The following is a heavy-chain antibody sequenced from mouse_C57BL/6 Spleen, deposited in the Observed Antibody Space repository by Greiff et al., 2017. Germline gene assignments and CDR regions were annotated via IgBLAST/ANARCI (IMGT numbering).Heavy chain of an antibody. CDR2: IYPGSGST. CDR3: AGGTAVVATWYFDV. Sequence: QVQLKESGAELVKPGASVKMSCKASGYTFTSYWITWVKQRPGQGLEWIGDIYPGSGSTNYNEKFKSKATLTVDTSSSTAYMPLSSLTSEDAAVYYCAGGTAVVATWYFDVWGTGTTVTVSS. D-gene: IGHD1-1*01. J-gene: IGHJ1*03. CDR1: GYTFTSYW. V-gene: IGHV1-55*01.